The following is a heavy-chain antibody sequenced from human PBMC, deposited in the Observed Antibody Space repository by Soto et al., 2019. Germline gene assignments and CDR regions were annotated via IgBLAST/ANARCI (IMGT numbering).Heavy chain of an antibody. D-gene: IGHD3-22*01. J-gene: IGHJ2*01. CDR3: ARPGYYDCSGYYRDWYFDL. V-gene: IGHV4-59*01. CDR1: GGSISSYY. Sequence: QVQLQESGPGLVKPSETLSLTCTVSGGSISSYYWCWIRQPPGKGLAWIGYIYYSGSTNYNPSLKSRVTISVDTSKNQFSLKLSSVTAADTAVYYCARPGYYDCSGYYRDWYFDLWGRGTLVTVSS. CDR2: IYYSGST.